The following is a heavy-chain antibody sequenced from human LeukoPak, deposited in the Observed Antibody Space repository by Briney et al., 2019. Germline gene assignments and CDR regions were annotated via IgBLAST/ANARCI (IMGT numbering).Heavy chain of an antibody. CDR2: ISAYNGNT. D-gene: IGHD3-3*01. Sequence: ASVKVSSKASVYTFTNYGISWVRQAPGQGRERMGWISAYNGNTNYAQKLQGRVTMTTDTSTSTAYMELRSLRSDDTAVYYCARPYYDFWSGLGRHWFDPWGQGTLVTVSS. CDR1: VYTFTNYG. J-gene: IGHJ5*02. CDR3: ARPYYDFWSGLGRHWFDP. V-gene: IGHV1-18*01.